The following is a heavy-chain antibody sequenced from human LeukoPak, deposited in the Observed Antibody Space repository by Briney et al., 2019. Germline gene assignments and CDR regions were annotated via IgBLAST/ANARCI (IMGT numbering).Heavy chain of an antibody. CDR3: AKTFHDYVWGSLDAFHI. J-gene: IGHJ3*02. CDR2: IDRDGGSK. D-gene: IGHD3-16*01. V-gene: IGHV3-74*01. Sequence: PGGSLRLSCVASGFSFSNSWMHWVPQAPGRGLVWVSRIDRDGGSKTYADSVKGRFAISRDNAKNTLYLQMDSLRAEDTAVYYCAKTFHDYVWGSLDAFHIWGQGTMVTVSS. CDR1: GFSFSNSW.